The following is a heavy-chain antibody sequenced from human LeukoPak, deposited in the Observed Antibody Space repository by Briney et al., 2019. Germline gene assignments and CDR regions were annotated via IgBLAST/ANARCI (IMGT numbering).Heavy chain of an antibody. Sequence: ASVSVSCKASGTFTDYSISWVRQAPGQGLEWMGRIIPILDQTDYTQKFHDRVTFTADKSTTTAYMELTSLNSEDTAIYYCVVSGYYYDWFDPWGQGTLVTVS. D-gene: IGHD3-3*01. CDR2: IIPILDQT. CDR1: GTFTDYS. CDR3: VVSGYYYDWFDP. J-gene: IGHJ5*02. V-gene: IGHV1-69*02.